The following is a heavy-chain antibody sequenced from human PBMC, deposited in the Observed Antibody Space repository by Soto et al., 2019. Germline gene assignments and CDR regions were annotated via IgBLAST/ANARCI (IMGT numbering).Heavy chain of an antibody. J-gene: IGHJ6*02. D-gene: IGHD3-3*01. V-gene: IGHV1-69*06. CDR3: ARGDFWSGYSVRTSGYSYGMEV. Sequence: SVKVSCKASVGTFSSYAISWMRQAPLQGLEWMGGIIPIFGTANYAQKFQGRVTITADKSTSTAYMELSSLRSEDTAVYYCARGDFWSGYSVRTSGYSYGMEVWGQGTTVTVSS. CDR1: VGTFSSYA. CDR2: IIPIFGTA.